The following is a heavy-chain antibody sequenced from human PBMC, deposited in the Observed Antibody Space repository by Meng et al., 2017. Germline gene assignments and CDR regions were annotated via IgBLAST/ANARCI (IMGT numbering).Heavy chain of an antibody. V-gene: IGHV1-2*06. CDR1: GYTFTGYF. J-gene: IGHJ4*02. D-gene: IGHD3-10*01. CDR3: ASELNTYGSGSYAY. CDR2: INPNSGGT. Sequence: GPSGGEGGGPGASVKVPGKSSGYTFTGYFMHGVRQAPGQGLEGMGRINPNSGGTNYAQKFQGRVTMTRDTSISTAYMELSRLRSDDTAVYYCASELNTYGSGSYAYWGQGTLVTVSS.